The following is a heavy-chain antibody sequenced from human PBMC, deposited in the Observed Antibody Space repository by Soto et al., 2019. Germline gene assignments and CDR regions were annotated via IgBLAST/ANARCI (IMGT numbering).Heavy chain of an antibody. Sequence: QVQLQESGPGLVKPSQTVSLTCAVSGASMSSGGHSWSWIRQSPGRGLEWIGYIYYTGATYYNPSLKSRVTLSIDRSNNQFSRHFTSVTASDTAVYYCARAPPGPSPRWDVWGQGTTVTVSS. CDR1: GASMSSGGHS. J-gene: IGHJ6*02. D-gene: IGHD3-10*01. V-gene: IGHV4-30-2*06. CDR2: IYYTGAT. CDR3: ARAPPGPSPRWDV.